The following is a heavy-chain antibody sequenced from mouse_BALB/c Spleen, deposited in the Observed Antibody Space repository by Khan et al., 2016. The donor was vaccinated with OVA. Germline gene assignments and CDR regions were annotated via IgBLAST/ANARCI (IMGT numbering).Heavy chain of an antibody. CDR1: GFTFSSYG. CDR2: ISSGGSYT. Sequence: EVELVESGGDLVKPGGSLKLSCAASGFTFSSYGMSWVRQTPDKRLEWVATISSGGSYTYYPDSVKGRFTISRDNDKNTLYLQMSSLKSEDTAMYYCARHDYYGSSYGWYFDVWGAGTTVTVSS. D-gene: IGHD1-1*01. V-gene: IGHV5-6*01. J-gene: IGHJ1*01. CDR3: ARHDYYGSSYGWYFDV.